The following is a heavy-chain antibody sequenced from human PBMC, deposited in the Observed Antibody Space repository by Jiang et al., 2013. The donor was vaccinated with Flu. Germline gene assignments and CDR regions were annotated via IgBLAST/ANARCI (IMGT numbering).Heavy chain of an antibody. J-gene: IGHJ4*02. CDR1: GFTFDDYA. Sequence: GGGLVQPGRSLRLSCAASGFTFDDYAMHWVRQAPGKGLEWVSGISWNSGSIGYADSVKGRFTISRDNAKNSLYLQMNSLRAEDTALYYCAKAFHYGDYHNYFDYWGQGTLVTVSS. CDR2: ISWNSGSI. V-gene: IGHV3-9*01. D-gene: IGHD4-17*01. CDR3: AKAFHYGDYHNYFDY.